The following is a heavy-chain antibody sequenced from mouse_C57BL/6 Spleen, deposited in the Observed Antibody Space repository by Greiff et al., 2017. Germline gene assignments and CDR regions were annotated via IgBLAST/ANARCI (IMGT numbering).Heavy chain of an antibody. D-gene: IGHD2-1*01. CDR3: ARDGNYYAMDY. CDR2: INPYNGGT. J-gene: IGHJ4*01. Sequence: DVQLVESGPVLVKPGASVKMSCKASGYTFTDYYMNWVKQSHGKSLEWIGVINPYNGGTSYNQKFKGKATLTVDKSSSTAYMELNSLTSEDSAVYYCARDGNYYAMDYWGQGTSVTVSS. CDR1: GYTFTDYY. V-gene: IGHV1-19*01.